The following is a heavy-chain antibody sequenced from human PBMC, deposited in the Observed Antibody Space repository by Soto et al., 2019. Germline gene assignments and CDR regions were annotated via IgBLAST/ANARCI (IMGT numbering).Heavy chain of an antibody. CDR2: INHSGST. J-gene: IGHJ4*02. Sequence: QVQLQQWGAGLLKPSETLSLTCAVYGGSFSGYYWSWIRQPPGKGLEWIGEINHSGSTNYNPSLKSRVTISVDTSKNQFSLKLSSVTAADTAVYDCARGPTTAIPHFDYWGQGTLVTVSS. V-gene: IGHV4-34*01. CDR3: ARGPTTAIPHFDY. CDR1: GGSFSGYY. D-gene: IGHD2-2*02.